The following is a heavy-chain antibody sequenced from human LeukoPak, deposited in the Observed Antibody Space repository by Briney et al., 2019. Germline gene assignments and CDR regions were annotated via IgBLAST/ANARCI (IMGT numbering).Heavy chain of an antibody. D-gene: IGHD3-3*01. CDR3: ARHPTEYYDFWSGTYYYGMDV. CDR2: ISDSGDKT. V-gene: IGHV3-21*01. CDR1: GFAFSKDV. J-gene: IGHJ6*02. Sequence: PGGSLRLSCAASGFAFSKDVMAWVRQAPGMGLAWVSTISDSGDKTYYADAVKGRFTISRDNAKNSLYLQMNSLRAEDTAVYYCARHPTEYYDFWSGTYYYGMDVWGQGTTVTVSS.